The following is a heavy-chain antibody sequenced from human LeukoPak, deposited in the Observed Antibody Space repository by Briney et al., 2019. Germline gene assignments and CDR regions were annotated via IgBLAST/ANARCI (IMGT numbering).Heavy chain of an antibody. D-gene: IGHD3-3*01. CDR3: ARENHYDFWSGYWSYYYYGMDV. Sequence: GGSLRLSCAASGFTFSSYAMSWVRQAPGKGLEWVSAISGSGGSTYYADSVKGRFTISRDNSKNTLYLQMNSLRAEDTAVYHCARENHYDFWSGYWSYYYYGMDVWGQGTTVTVSS. J-gene: IGHJ6*02. CDR2: ISGSGGST. V-gene: IGHV3-23*01. CDR1: GFTFSSYA.